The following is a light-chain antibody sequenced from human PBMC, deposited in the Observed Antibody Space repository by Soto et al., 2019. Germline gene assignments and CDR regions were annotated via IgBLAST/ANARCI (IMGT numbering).Light chain of an antibody. J-gene: IGKJ2*01. Sequence: DIQMTQSPSSLSASVGDRITITCRASQIISSYLNWYQQKPGKAPKLLIYAASSLEKGVPSRFSGSGSGTDFTFTISSLQPEDIATYYCQQYDDLLPTFGQGTKLEIK. CDR2: AAS. CDR1: QIISSY. V-gene: IGKV1-33*01. CDR3: QQYDDLLPT.